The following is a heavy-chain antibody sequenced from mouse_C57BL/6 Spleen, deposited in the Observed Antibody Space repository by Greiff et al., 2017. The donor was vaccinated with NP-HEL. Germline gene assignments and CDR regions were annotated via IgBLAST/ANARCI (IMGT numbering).Heavy chain of an antibody. Sequence: VQLQQSGPGLVQPSQSLSITCTVSGFSLTSYGVHWVRQSPGKGLEWLGVIWRGGSTDYNVAFMSRLSITKDNSKSQVFFKMNSLQADDTAIYYCAKEGATVVAPYYFDYWGQGTTLTVSS. CDR3: AKEGATVVAPYYFDY. CDR2: IWRGGST. CDR1: GFSLTSYG. D-gene: IGHD1-1*01. J-gene: IGHJ2*01. V-gene: IGHV2-5*01.